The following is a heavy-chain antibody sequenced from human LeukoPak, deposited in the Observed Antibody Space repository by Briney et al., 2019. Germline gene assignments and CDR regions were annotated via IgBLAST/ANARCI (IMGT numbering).Heavy chain of an antibody. V-gene: IGHV3-74*01. J-gene: IGHJ6*03. CDR2: INSDGSST. Sequence: GGSLRLSCAASGFTFSSYWMHWVRQAPGKGLVWVSRINSDGSSTSYEDSVKGRFTISRDNAKNSLYLQMNSLRAEDTAVYYCCRMGAWGNPDYYHYHLDGWGQGTTVTVSS. D-gene: IGHD3-16*01. CDR3: CRMGAWGNPDYYHYHLDG. CDR1: GFTFSSYW.